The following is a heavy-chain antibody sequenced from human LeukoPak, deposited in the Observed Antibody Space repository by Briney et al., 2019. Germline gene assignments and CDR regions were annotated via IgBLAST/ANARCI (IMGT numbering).Heavy chain of an antibody. Sequence: SQTLSHTCAISGDSVSSNSVTWNWIRQSPSRGLEWLGRTYYRSTWYNDYAVSVRGRITVNPDTSKNQFSLHLNSVTPEDTAVYYCARRLTQYDCFDPWGQGILVTVSS. J-gene: IGHJ5*02. CDR1: GDSVSSNSVT. CDR2: TYYRSTWYN. V-gene: IGHV6-1*01. D-gene: IGHD2-2*01. CDR3: ARRLTQYDCFDP.